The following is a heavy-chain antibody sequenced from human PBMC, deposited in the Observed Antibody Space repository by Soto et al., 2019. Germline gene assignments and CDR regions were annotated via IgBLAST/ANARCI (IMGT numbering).Heavy chain of an antibody. CDR2: IRSIDYRT. V-gene: IGHV3-23*01. Sequence: GGSLRLSCTASGFAFSQYGMSWVRQAPGKGLEWVSSIRSIDYRTNYADSVKGRFTISRDNSKSTLSLQMNSLRAEDTAVYYCAKDVESGWYEAFDYWGPGTLVTVSS. D-gene: IGHD6-19*01. CDR1: GFAFSQYG. J-gene: IGHJ4*02. CDR3: AKDVESGWYEAFDY.